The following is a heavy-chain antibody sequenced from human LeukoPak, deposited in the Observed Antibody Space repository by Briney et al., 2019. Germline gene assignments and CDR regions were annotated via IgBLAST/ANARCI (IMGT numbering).Heavy chain of an antibody. CDR3: ARGTSSSSRPRLRYFDY. V-gene: IGHV4-59*01. CDR1: GGSISSNY. Sequence: PSETVSLTCTVSGGSISSNYWSWIRQPPGKGLEWIGNIYYSGSTNYNPSLKSRVTISVDTSKNQFSLKLSSVTAADTAVYYCARGTSSSSRPRLRYFDYWGQGTLVTVSS. D-gene: IGHD6-6*01. J-gene: IGHJ4*02. CDR2: IYYSGST.